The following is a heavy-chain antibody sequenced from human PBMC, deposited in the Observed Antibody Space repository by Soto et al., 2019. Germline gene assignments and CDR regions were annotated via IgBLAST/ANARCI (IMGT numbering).Heavy chain of an antibody. V-gene: IGHV4-30-2*01. CDR2: IYHSGST. CDR1: GGSIISGGYS. Sequence: SETLSLTCAVSGGSIISGGYSWIWIRQPPGKGLEWIGYIYHSGSTYYNPSLKSRVTISVDRSKNQFSLKLSSVTAADTAVYYCARLRIAAAASDFDYWGQGTLVTVSS. D-gene: IGHD6-13*01. CDR3: ARLRIAAAASDFDY. J-gene: IGHJ4*02.